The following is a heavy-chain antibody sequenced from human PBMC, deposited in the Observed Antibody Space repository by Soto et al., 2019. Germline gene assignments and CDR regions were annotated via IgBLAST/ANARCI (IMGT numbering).Heavy chain of an antibody. CDR2: ISGSGGGT. J-gene: IGHJ4*02. V-gene: IGHV3-23*01. CDR3: ARGDCSTTCYIGY. D-gene: IGHD2-2*02. Sequence: WRSPRLSCAVSGFTLSSSAMSCVRQAPGKGLEWVSYISGSGGGTHYADSVKGRFTISRDNAKDSLYLQMNSLRVEDTAVYYCARGDCSTTCYIGYWGQGALVTVSS. CDR1: GFTLSSSA.